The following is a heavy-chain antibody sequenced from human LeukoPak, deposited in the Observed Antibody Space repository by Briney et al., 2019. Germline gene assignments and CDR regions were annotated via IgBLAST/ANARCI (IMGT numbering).Heavy chain of an antibody. V-gene: IGHV1-69*04. Sequence: SVKVSCKASGGTFSSYAISWVQQAPGQGLEWMGRIIPILGIANYAQKFQGRVTITADKSTSTAYMELSSLRSEDTAVYYCARYLEAGTTYYFDYWGQGTLVTVSS. CDR3: ARYLEAGTTYYFDY. D-gene: IGHD1-7*01. J-gene: IGHJ4*02. CDR1: GGTFSSYA. CDR2: IIPILGIA.